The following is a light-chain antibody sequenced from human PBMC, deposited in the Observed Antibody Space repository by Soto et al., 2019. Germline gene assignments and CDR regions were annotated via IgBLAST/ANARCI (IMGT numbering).Light chain of an antibody. J-gene: IGKJ5*01. CDR3: QQYGTSPST. CDR1: ENVPSSS. CDR2: TAS. Sequence: EIVLTQSPGTLSSSPGERATLSCRASENVPSSSLAWYQQKPGQATRLLIHTASSRATGIPDRFSGIGYGTDFTLAISGLEPEDSAVYHCQQYGTSPSTFGQGTRLEIK. V-gene: IGKV3-20*01.